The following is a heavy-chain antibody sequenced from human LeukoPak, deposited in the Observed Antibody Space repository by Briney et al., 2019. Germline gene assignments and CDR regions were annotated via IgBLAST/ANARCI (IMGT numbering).Heavy chain of an antibody. CDR2: IYYSGST. CDR3: ARYIWGSYPTFEDY. V-gene: IGHV4-61*08. Sequence: SETLSLTCTVSGGSISSGDYYWSWIRQPPGKGLEWIGYIYYSGSTNYNPSLKSRVTISVDTSKNQLSLKLNSVTAADTAVYYCARYIWGSYPTFEDYWGQGSLVTVSS. J-gene: IGHJ4*02. D-gene: IGHD3-16*02. CDR1: GGSISSGDYY.